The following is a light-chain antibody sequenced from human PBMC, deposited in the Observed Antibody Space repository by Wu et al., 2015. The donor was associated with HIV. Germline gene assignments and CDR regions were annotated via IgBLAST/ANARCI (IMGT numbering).Light chain of an antibody. V-gene: IGKV1-5*03. CDR1: QSITSW. Sequence: DIQMTQSPSTLSASVGDRVTITCRASQSITSWLAWYRQKPGKAPKLLIYKASSLESGVPSRFSGSGSGTEFTLTISSLQPDDFATYYCQQYSYYRWTFGQGTKVEIK. CDR3: QQYSYYRWT. J-gene: IGKJ1*01. CDR2: KAS.